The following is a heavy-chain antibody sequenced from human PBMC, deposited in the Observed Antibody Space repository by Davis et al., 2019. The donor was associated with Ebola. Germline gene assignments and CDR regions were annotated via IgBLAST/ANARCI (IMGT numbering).Heavy chain of an antibody. V-gene: IGHV4-39*07. CDR2: IYYSGST. J-gene: IGHJ5*02. D-gene: IGHD3-10*01. Sequence: SETLSLTCTVSGGSISSYYWGWIRQPPGKGLEWIGSIYYSGSTYYNPSLKSRVTISVDTSKNQFSLKLSSVTAADTAVYYCVRIMVQRKGWFDPWGQGTLVTVSS. CDR1: GGSISSYY. CDR3: VRIMVQRKGWFDP.